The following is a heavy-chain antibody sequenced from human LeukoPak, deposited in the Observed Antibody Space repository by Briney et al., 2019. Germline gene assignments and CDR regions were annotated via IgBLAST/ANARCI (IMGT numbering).Heavy chain of an antibody. D-gene: IGHD1-26*01. J-gene: IGHJ6*03. CDR3: ARTRTKGGFYYYYMDV. CDR2: IIPIFGTA. V-gene: IGHV1-69*05. CDR1: GGTFSSYA. Sequence: ASVKVSCKASGGTFSSYAISWVRQAPGQGLEWMGGIIPIFGTANYAQKFQGRVTITTDESTSTAYMELSSLRSEDTAVYYCARTRTKGGFYYYYMDVWGKGTTVTVSS.